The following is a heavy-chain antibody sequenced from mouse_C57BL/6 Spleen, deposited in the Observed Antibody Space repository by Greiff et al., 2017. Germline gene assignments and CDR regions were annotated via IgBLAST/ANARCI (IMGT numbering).Heavy chain of an antibody. Sequence: DVQLQESGPGLVKPSQSLSLTCSVTGYSITSGYYWNWIRQFPGNKLEWMGYISYDGSNNYNPSLKNRISITRDTSKNQFFLKLNSVTTEDTATYYCARGDDYDDRFDYWGQGTTLTVSS. J-gene: IGHJ2*01. CDR3: ARGDDYDDRFDY. CDR2: ISYDGSN. CDR1: GYSITSGYY. D-gene: IGHD2-4*01. V-gene: IGHV3-6*01.